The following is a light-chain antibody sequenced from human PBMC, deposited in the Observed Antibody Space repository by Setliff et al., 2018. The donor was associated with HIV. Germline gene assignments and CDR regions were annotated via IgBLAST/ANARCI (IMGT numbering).Light chain of an antibody. CDR3: SSYTSSSTLV. CDR2: DVS. CDR1: SSDVGGYNY. V-gene: IGLV2-14*03. J-gene: IGLJ1*01. Sequence: ALTQPASVSGSPGQSITISCTGTSSDVGGYNYVSWYQQHPGKAPKLMIYDVSNRPSGVSIRFSGSKSGNTASLTISGLQAEDEADYYCSSYTSSSTLVFGTGTKVTVL.